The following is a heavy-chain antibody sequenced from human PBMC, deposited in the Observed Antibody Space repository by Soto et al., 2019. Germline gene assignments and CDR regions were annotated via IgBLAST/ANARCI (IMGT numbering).Heavy chain of an antibody. CDR2: ISSSSSYT. J-gene: IGHJ4*02. D-gene: IGHD3-22*01. CDR1: GFTFSDYY. CDR3: ARGYYDSSGYTVFDY. V-gene: IGHV3-11*06. Sequence: VRLSCAASGFTFSDYYMSWIRQAPGKGLEWVSYISSSSSYTNYADSVKGRFTISRDNAKNSLYLQMNSLRAEDTAVYYCARGYYDSSGYTVFDYWGQGTLVTVSS.